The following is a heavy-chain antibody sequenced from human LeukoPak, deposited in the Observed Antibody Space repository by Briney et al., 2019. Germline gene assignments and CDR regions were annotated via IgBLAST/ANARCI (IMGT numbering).Heavy chain of an antibody. CDR1: GFTFDDYA. J-gene: IGHJ4*02. V-gene: IGHV3-9*01. CDR2: ISWNSGSI. CDR3: ARGSGPGVTTIDS. D-gene: IGHD4-17*01. Sequence: GRSLRLSCAASGFTFDDYAMHWVRHAPGKGLEWVSGISWNSGSIGYADSVKGRFTISREDAKNSLYLQMNTLRAGDTAVYYCARGSGPGVTTIDSWGQGTLVIVSS.